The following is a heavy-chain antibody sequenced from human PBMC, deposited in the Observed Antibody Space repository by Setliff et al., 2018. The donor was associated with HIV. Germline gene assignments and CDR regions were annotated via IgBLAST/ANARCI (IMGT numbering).Heavy chain of an antibody. CDR2: IYHSGST. CDR1: GGSISSGDYY. Sequence: SETLSLTCSVSGGSISSGDYYWGWIRQPPGKGLEWIGYIYHSGSTYYNPSLKSPVTISVDTSKNPFSRRLSFVTAADTAVYYCARSLRSFDWSLRRPANDAFDFWGQETMVTVSS. D-gene: IGHD3-9*01. CDR3: ARSLRSFDWSLRRPANDAFDF. V-gene: IGHV4-30-4*08. J-gene: IGHJ3*01.